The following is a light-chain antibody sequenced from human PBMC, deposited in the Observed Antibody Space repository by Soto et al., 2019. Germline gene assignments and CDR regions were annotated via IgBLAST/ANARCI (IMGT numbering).Light chain of an antibody. J-gene: IGKJ1*01. CDR3: HQRINWPRT. CDR1: QSVSSY. Sequence: EIVLTQSPATLSLSPGERATLSCRASQSVSSYLAWYQQKPGQAPRLLIYDASNRATGIPARFSGSGSGTDFTLTISSLEPEDFAVYYCHQRINWPRTFGQGTKVEIK. V-gene: IGKV3-11*01. CDR2: DAS.